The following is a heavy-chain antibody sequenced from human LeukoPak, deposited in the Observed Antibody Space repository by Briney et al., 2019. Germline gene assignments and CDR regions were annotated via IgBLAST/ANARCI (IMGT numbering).Heavy chain of an antibody. CDR1: GGSFSGYY. D-gene: IGHD2-15*01. CDR2: INHSGST. CDR3: ARGGYCSGGSCYSHYYYYYGMDV. J-gene: IGHJ6*02. Sequence: PSETLSLTCAVYGGSFSGYYWSWIRQPPGKGLEWIGEINHSGSTNYNPSLKSRVTISVDTSKNQFSLKLSSVTAADTAVYYCARGGYCSGGSCYSHYYYYYGMDVWGQGTTVTVSS. V-gene: IGHV4-34*01.